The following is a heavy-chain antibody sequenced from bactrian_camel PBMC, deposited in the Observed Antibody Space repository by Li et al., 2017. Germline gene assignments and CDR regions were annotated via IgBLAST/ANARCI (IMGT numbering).Heavy chain of an antibody. V-gene: IGHV3S1*01. CDR2: LDDDGTT. CDR3: AALLFGCRWSCSLHRSSDFDY. J-gene: IGHJ6*01. D-gene: IGHD3*01. CDR1: GYTYDHYC. Sequence: HVQLVESGGGLVQPGGSLRLSCTASGYTYDHYCKAWFRRAPGQKREGIAALDDDGTTTYADSVKDRFTISRDNVKNTLTLQMNSLKAEDTSMYYCAALLFGCRWSCSLHRSSDFDYWGQGTQ.